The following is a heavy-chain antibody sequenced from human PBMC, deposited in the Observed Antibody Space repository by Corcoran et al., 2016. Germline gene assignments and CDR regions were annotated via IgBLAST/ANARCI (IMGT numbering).Heavy chain of an antibody. D-gene: IGHD3-22*01. J-gene: IGHJ4*02. CDR1: GGSVSSGSYY. CDR2: IYYSGST. CDR3: ARIPYYYDSSGYYAPFDY. V-gene: IGHV4-61*01. Sequence: QVQLQESGPGLVKPSETLSLTCTVSGGSVSSGSYYWSWIRQPPGKGLEWIGYIYYSGSTNYNPSLKSRVTISVDTSKNQFPLKLSSATAADTAVYYCARIPYYYDSSGYYAPFDYWGQGTLVTVSS.